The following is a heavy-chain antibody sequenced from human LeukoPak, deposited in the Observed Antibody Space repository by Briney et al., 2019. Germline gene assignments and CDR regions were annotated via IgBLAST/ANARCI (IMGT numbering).Heavy chain of an antibody. Sequence: GGSLRLSCATSGLTLSNYYMSWIRQAPGKGLEWVSYISNIGSTTHHADSVKGRFTISRDNAKNSLYLQMNSLRAEDTAVYYCASDISNKGFDYWGQGTLVTVSS. CDR1: GLTLSNYY. CDR2: ISNIGSTT. V-gene: IGHV3-11*04. J-gene: IGHJ4*02. CDR3: ASDISNKGFDY. D-gene: IGHD3-3*02.